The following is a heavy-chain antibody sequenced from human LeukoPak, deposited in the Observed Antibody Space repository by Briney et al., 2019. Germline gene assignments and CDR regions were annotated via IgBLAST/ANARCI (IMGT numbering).Heavy chain of an antibody. D-gene: IGHD1-14*01. V-gene: IGHV1-2*02. CDR2: INLYNGAT. Sequence: ASVTVSCKPTGYSFTAYYIFWMRQAPGQGLECMGWINLYNGATKYAQRFQSRVTMTRDTSISTAYMELSRLRSDDTATYYCASWAGGNEPVASFDYWGQRTLVTVSS. CDR3: ASWAGGNEPVASFDY. CDR1: GYSFTAYY. J-gene: IGHJ4*02.